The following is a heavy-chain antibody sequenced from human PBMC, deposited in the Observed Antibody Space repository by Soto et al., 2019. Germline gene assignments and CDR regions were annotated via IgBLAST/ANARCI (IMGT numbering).Heavy chain of an antibody. V-gene: IGHV3-21*01. CDR1: GFTFSSYS. CDR3: ARETTVTFYFDY. D-gene: IGHD4-17*01. J-gene: IGHJ4*02. Sequence: GSLRLSCAASGFTFSSYSMNWVRQAPGKGLEWVSSISSSSSYIYYADSVKGRFTISRDNAKNSLYLQMNSLRAEDTAVYYCARETTVTFYFDYWGQGTLVTVSS. CDR2: ISSSSSYI.